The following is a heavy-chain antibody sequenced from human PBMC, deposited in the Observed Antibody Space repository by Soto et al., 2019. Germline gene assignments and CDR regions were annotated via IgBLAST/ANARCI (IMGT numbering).Heavy chain of an antibody. J-gene: IGHJ6*02. Sequence: SETLSLTCAVYGGSFSGYYWSWIRQPPGKGLEWIGEINHSGSTNYNPSLKSRVTISVDTPKNQFSLKLSSVTAADTAVYYCASITMVRGVKYYYYGMDVWGQGTTVT. D-gene: IGHD3-10*01. CDR3: ASITMVRGVKYYYYGMDV. V-gene: IGHV4-34*01. CDR1: GGSFSGYY. CDR2: INHSGST.